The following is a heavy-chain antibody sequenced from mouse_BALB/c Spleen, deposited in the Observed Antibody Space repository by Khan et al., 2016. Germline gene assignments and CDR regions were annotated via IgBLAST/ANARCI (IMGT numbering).Heavy chain of an antibody. V-gene: IGHV2-9*02. J-gene: IGHJ4*01. CDR2: IWAGGST. CDR3: ARYGNYGGYAMDY. D-gene: IGHD2-1*01. CDR1: GFSLTSYG. Sequence: QVQLQQSGPGLVAPSQSLSITCTVSGFSLTSYGVHWVRQPPGKGLEWLGVIWAGGSTNYNSALMSRLSISKDNSKSQVFLKMNSLQTADTAMYYCARYGNYGGYAMDYWGQGTSVTVSS.